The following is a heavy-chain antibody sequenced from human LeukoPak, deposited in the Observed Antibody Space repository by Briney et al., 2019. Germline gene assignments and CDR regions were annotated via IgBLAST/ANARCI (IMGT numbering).Heavy chain of an antibody. J-gene: IGHJ4*02. D-gene: IGHD4-17*01. CDR2: IRYDGSNK. V-gene: IGHV3-30*02. Sequence: GGSLRLSCAASGFTFRTYAMHWVRQAPGKGLEWVAFIRYDGSNKYYADSVKGRFTISRDNSKNTLYLQMNSLRAEDTAVYYCAKDSVTVPDYWGQGTLVTVSS. CDR3: AKDSVTVPDY. CDR1: GFTFRTYA.